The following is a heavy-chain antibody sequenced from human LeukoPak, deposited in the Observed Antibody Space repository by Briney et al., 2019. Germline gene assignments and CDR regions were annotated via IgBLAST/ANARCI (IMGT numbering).Heavy chain of an antibody. Sequence: SVKVSCKASGGTFSSYAISWVRQAPGQGPEWMGGIIPIFGTANYAQKFQGRATITADESTSTAYMELSSLRSEDTAVYYCARDLGDYSRYGVDYYYGMDVWGQGTTVTVSS. V-gene: IGHV1-69*01. CDR2: IIPIFGTA. D-gene: IGHD4-17*01. CDR3: ARDLGDYSRYGVDYYYGMDV. CDR1: GGTFSSYA. J-gene: IGHJ6*02.